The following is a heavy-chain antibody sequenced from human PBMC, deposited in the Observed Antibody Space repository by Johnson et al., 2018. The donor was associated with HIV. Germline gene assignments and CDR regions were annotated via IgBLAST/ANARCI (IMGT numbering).Heavy chain of an antibody. J-gene: IGHJ3*02. Sequence: MQLVESGGGLVQPGGSLRLSCVASGFTFSSYAMSWVRQAPGKGLEWVSAISGSGGNTYYADSVKGRFTISRDNSKNTLYLQMNSLRAEDTAVHYCAKEGMGWLHHDAFDIWGQGTMVTVSS. CDR1: GFTFSSYA. D-gene: IGHD5-24*01. V-gene: IGHV3-23*04. CDR2: ISGSGGNT. CDR3: AKEGMGWLHHDAFDI.